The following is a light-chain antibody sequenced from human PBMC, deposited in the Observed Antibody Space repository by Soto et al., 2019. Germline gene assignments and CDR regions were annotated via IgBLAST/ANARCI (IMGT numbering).Light chain of an antibody. V-gene: IGKV3-11*01. CDR2: DAS. CDR1: QSVGRY. J-gene: IGKJ1*01. CDR3: QQRSNWPPWT. Sequence: EIVLTQSPATLSLCPGERASLSCRASQSVGRYLAWFQQKPGQAPRLLISDASNRATDIPARFSGSGSGTDFTLTIVSLEPEDFAVYYCQQRSNWPPWTFGQGTKVDNK.